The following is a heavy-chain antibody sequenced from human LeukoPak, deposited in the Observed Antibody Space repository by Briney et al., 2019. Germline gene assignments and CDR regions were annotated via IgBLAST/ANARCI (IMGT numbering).Heavy chain of an antibody. CDR3: AKGVYFDWLSPFDC. CDR2: IRYDGSNK. J-gene: IGHJ4*02. D-gene: IGHD3-9*01. V-gene: IGHV3-30*02. CDR1: GFTFNNYG. Sequence: GGSLRLSCAASGFTFNNYGMNWVRQAPGKGLEWAAFIRYDGSNKYYADSVKGRFTISRDNSKNTLYLQMNSLRAEDTALYYCAKGVYFDWLSPFDCWGEGTLATVSS.